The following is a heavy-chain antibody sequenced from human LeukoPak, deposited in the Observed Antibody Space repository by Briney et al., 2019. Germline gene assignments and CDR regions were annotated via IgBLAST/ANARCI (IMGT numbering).Heavy chain of an antibody. J-gene: IGHJ4*02. V-gene: IGHV1-2*02. Sequence: ASVKVSCKASGYTFTGYYMHWVRQAPGQGLEWMGWINPNSGGTNYAQTFQGRVTMTRDTSSSTAYMELNRLRSDDTAVYYCAREGVPGAMFDYWGQGTLVTVSS. CDR1: GYTFTGYY. D-gene: IGHD2-2*01. CDR2: INPNSGGT. CDR3: AREGVPGAMFDY.